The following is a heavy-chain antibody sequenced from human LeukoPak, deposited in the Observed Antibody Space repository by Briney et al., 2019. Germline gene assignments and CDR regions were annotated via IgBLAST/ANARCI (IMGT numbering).Heavy chain of an antibody. Sequence: GRSLRLSCAASGFTFSAYFMHWVRQAPGKGLGWVADIASDGSHTFYAEPVKGRFTISRDNSKNTLYLQMNSMRAEDTAVYFWARERQDTVVHSGAFDIWGQGTLVTVSS. V-gene: IGHV3-30-3*01. J-gene: IGHJ3*02. CDR1: GFTFSAYF. CDR2: IASDGSHT. D-gene: IGHD2-21*01. CDR3: ARERQDTVVHSGAFDI.